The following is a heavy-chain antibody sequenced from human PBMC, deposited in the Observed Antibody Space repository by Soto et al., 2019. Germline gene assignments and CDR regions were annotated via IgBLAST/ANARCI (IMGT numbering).Heavy chain of an antibody. Sequence: QVQLQESGPGLVKPSQTLSLTCTVSGGSISSGGYYWSWIRQHPGKGLEWIGYIYYSGSTYYNPSLKSRVTISVDTSKNQFSLKLSSVTAADTAVYYCARVAAMVTHYYYYGMDVWGQGTTVTVSS. J-gene: IGHJ6*02. CDR1: GGSISSGGYY. V-gene: IGHV4-31*03. CDR2: IYYSGST. CDR3: ARVAAMVTHYYYYGMDV. D-gene: IGHD5-18*01.